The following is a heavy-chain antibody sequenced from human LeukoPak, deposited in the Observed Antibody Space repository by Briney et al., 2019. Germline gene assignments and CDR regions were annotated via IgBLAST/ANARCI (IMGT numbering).Heavy chain of an antibody. D-gene: IGHD2-8*01. CDR3: ARALIGYYFDY. J-gene: IGHJ4*02. CDR2: INQDGTEK. V-gene: IGHV3-7*01. CDR1: GFTFTTYW. Sequence: QPGGSLRLSCAASGFTFTTYWMSWVRQAPGKGLGWVASINQDGTEKYYVDSVKGRFTISRDNSKNSLYLQMNSLRAEDTAVYYCARALIGYYFDYWGQGTLVTVSS.